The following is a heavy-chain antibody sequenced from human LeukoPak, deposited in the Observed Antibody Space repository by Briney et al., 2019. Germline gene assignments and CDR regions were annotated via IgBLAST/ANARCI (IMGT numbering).Heavy chain of an antibody. CDR2: INHSGST. J-gene: IGHJ4*02. CDR1: GGSFSGYY. V-gene: IGHV4-34*01. CDR3: ARSVGAARFLLGY. D-gene: IGHD6-6*01. Sequence: PSETLSLTCAVYGGSFSGYYWSWIRQPPGKGLEWIGEINHSGSTNYNPSLKSRVTISVDTSKNQFSLKLSSVTAADTAVYYCARSVGAARFLLGYWGQGTLVTVSS.